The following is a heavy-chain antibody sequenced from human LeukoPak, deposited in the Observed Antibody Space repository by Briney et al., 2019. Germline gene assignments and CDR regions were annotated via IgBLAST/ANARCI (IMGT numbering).Heavy chain of an antibody. Sequence: GGSLRLSCAASGFTFSSNGMSWVRQAPGRGLEWVSGISGRADSTYYADSVKGRFTISRDNSKNTLYLQMNSLRAEDTAVYYCAKQLTWGTFDYWGQGTLVTVSS. J-gene: IGHJ4*02. CDR1: GFTFSSNG. CDR2: ISGRADST. D-gene: IGHD3-16*01. CDR3: AKQLTWGTFDY. V-gene: IGHV3-23*01.